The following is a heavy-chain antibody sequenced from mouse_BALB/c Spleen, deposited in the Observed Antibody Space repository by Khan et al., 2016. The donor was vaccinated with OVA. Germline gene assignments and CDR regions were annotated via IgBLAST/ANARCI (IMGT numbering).Heavy chain of an antibody. CDR2: ISNGGSYT. CDR1: GFTFSSYG. V-gene: IGHV5-6*01. Sequence: EVELVESGGDLVKPGGSLNLSCEVSGFTFSSYGMSWLRQTPDKRLEWVATISNGGSYTYFPDSVKGRLTISRDNAKNTLFLQMSSLKSEDTAMYYGSRHRCTTPKAWFAYGGQGTLVSVFA. CDR3: SRHRCTTPKAWFAY. J-gene: IGHJ3*01. D-gene: IGHD1-2*01.